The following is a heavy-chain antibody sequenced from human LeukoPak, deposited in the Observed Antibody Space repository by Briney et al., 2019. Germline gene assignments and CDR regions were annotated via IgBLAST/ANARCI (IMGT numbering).Heavy chain of an antibody. J-gene: IGHJ6*02. Sequence: GGSLRLSCAASGFTFSSYGMHWVRQAPGKGLEWVAVIWYDGSNKYYADSVKCRFTISRDNSKNTLYLQMNSLRAEDTAVYYCARAAADFGRPHYYYYYGMDVWGQGTTVTVSS. CDR2: IWYDGSNK. V-gene: IGHV3-33*01. CDR3: ARAAADFGRPHYYYYYGMDV. CDR1: GFTFSSYG. D-gene: IGHD6-13*01.